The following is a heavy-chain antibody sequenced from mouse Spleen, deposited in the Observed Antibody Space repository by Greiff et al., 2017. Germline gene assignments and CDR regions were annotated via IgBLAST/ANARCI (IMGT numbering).Heavy chain of an antibody. V-gene: IGHV7-3*01. CDR1: FTFTEYY. CDR3: ARYITSTVVEGYAMDY. CDR2: IRNKANGYTT. J-gene: IGHJ4*01. D-gene: IGHD1-1*01. Sequence: EVQGVESGGGLVQPGGFTFTEYYMSWVRQPPGKALEWLGFIRNKANGYTTEYSASVKGRFTISRDNSQSILYLQMNALRAEDSATYYCARYITSTVVEGYAMDYWGQGTSVTVSS.